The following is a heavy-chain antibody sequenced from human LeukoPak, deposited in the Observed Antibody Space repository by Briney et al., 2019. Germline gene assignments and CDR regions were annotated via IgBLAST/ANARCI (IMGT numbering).Heavy chain of an antibody. J-gene: IGHJ4*02. D-gene: IGHD6-25*01. V-gene: IGHV3-33*01. Sequence: GGSLRLSCAASGFTFSSYGMHWVRQAPGKGLEWVAVIWYDGSNKYYADSVKGRFTISRDNSKNTLYLQMNSLRAEDTAVYYCARVGADRGRAIDYWGQGTLVTVSS. CDR2: IWYDGSNK. CDR1: GFTFSSYG. CDR3: ARVGADRGRAIDY.